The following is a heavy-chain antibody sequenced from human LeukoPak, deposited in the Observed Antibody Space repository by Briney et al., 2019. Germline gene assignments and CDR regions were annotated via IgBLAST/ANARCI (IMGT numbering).Heavy chain of an antibody. CDR2: IYPGGSET. V-gene: IGHV5-51*01. CDR1: GXDFSTYW. D-gene: IGHD5-24*01. J-gene: IGHJ4*02. CDR3: ARASRDGYNQNFDH. Sequence: GESLKISFKGLGXDFSTYWNAWVRQRPGKGLEWMGIIYPGGSETRYDPSFQGQVTISADRSTSTAYLQWSSLRASDTAMYYCARASRDGYNQNFDHWGQGTLVTVSS.